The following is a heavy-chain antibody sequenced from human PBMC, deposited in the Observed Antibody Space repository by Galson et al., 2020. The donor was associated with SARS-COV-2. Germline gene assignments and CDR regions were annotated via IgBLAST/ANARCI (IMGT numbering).Heavy chain of an antibody. CDR2: INIGGDT. V-gene: IGHV4-34*01. J-gene: IGHJ6*03. Sequence: SETLSLTCAVYGGSFSGYSWTWIRQAPGKGLEWIGEINIGGDTNYSPSLRSRVTISVDTSKNQFSLKLRSVTAADTAFYYCARGSRGVVPSPVLGLGPYYSYYYMDVWGKGTTVTVSS. CDR3: ARGSRGVVPSPVLGLGPYYSYYYMDV. D-gene: IGHD3-10*01. CDR1: GGSFSGYS.